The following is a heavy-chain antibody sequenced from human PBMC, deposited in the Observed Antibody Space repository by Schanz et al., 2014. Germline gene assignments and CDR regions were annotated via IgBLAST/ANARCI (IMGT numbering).Heavy chain of an antibody. CDR2: MNSKTGNT. Sequence: QVQLVQSGAEVKKPGASVKVSCKASGYTFTSYDIHWVRQATGQGLEWMGWMNSKTGNTGYAQRFQGRVTMTRNTSITTAYLELSSRRAGDTAVYYCTKGRTFGRWGQGTLVNVSS. CDR3: TKGRTFGR. D-gene: IGHD3-10*01. CDR1: GYTFTSYD. V-gene: IGHV1-8*01. J-gene: IGHJ4*02.